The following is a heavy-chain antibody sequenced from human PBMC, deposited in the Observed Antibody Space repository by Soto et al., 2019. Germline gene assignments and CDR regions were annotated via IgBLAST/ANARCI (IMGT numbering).Heavy chain of an antibody. CDR1: GGSIGRYY. D-gene: IGHD3-10*01. CDR2: IYYSGST. J-gene: IGHJ5*02. Sequence: SETLSLTCTVSGGSIGRYYWSWIGQPPGKGLEWIGYIYYSGSTNYNPSLKSRVTTSVDTSKNQFSLKLSSVTAADTAVYYCARGRDIWFGDWNRFDPWGQGTLVT. CDR3: ARGRDIWFGDWNRFDP. V-gene: IGHV4-59*01.